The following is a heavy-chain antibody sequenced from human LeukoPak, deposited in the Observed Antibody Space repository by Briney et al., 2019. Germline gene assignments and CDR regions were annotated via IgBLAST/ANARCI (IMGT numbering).Heavy chain of an antibody. Sequence: ASLKVSCKASGYTFTGYYMHWVRQAPGQGLEWMGWINPNSGGTNYAQKFQGRVTMTRDTSISTAYMELSRLRSDDTAVYYCARGAVGTNREDYWGQGTLVTVSS. J-gene: IGHJ4*02. V-gene: IGHV1-2*02. CDR2: INPNSGGT. CDR1: GYTFTGYY. D-gene: IGHD2-8*01. CDR3: ARGAVGTNREDY.